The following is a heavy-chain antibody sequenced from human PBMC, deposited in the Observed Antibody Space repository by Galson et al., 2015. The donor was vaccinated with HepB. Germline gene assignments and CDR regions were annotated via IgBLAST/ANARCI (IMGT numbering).Heavy chain of an antibody. J-gene: IGHJ6*03. D-gene: IGHD4-17*01. Sequence: SEKVSCKASGFTFTSSAMQWVRQARGQRLEWIGWIVVGSGNTNYAQKFQERVTITRDMSTSTAYMELSSLRSEDTAVYYCAAVTTVTTGGYYYYYMDVWGKGTTVTVSS. CDR2: IVVGSGNT. CDR3: AAVTTVTTGGYYYYYMDV. V-gene: IGHV1-58*02. CDR1: GFTFTSSA.